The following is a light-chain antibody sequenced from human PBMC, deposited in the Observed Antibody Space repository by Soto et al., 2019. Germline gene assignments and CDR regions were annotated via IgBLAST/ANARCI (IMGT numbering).Light chain of an antibody. V-gene: IGKV3-11*01. CDR2: DAS. CDR1: QNIRNY. CDR3: QQRSNWPPYT. J-gene: IGKJ2*01. Sequence: EIVLTQSPATLSLSPGEGATLSCRASQNIRNYLAWYQQKPGQAPRLLIYDASNRATGIPARFSGSGFGTDFTLTISSLEPEDFAVYYCQQRSNWPPYTFGQGTKLEIK.